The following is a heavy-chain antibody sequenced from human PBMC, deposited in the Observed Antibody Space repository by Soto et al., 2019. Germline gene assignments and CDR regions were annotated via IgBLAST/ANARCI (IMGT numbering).Heavy chain of an antibody. D-gene: IGHD2-21*01. J-gene: IGHJ2*01. CDR1: DNSLSTHT. Sequence: VQLEQSGAEWKKPGSSVTVSCKVSDNSLSTHTLSWSRQAPGQGPEWLGRIIPSRQITNYAQRFQDRLTITVVKSANTAYMTMRGLRSDDSAMYFCARDQYCATVTCFGQFDFWGSGTLVSVSS. V-gene: IGHV1-69*04. CDR3: ARDQYCATVTCFGQFDF. CDR2: IIPSRQIT.